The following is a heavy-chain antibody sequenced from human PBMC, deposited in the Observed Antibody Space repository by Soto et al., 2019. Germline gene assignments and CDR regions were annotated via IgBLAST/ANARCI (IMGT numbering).Heavy chain of an antibody. V-gene: IGHV4-31*03. CDR2: IYYSGST. D-gene: IGHD3-9*01. CDR1: GGSISSGGYY. J-gene: IGHJ4*02. CDR3: ARLHYDILTGYPYYFDY. Sequence: PSETLSLTCTVSGGSISSGGYYWSWIRQHPGKGLEWIGYIYYSGSTYYNPSLKSRVTISVDTSKNQFSLKLSSVTAADTAVYYCARLHYDILTGYPYYFDYWGQGTLVTVS.